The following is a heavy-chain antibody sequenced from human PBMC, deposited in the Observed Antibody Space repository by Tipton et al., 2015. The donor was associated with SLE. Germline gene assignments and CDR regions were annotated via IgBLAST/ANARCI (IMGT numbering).Heavy chain of an antibody. D-gene: IGHD3-3*01. V-gene: IGHV1-18*01. J-gene: IGHJ6*02. CDR2: ISAYNGHT. Sequence: QLVQSGAEVKKPGASVRVSCRAAGYTLSNYDITWVRQAPGQGLEWLGWISAYNGHTNYAERVQGRVTMTTDTSTNTAYMDLTSLRSDDAAVYYCARRVPYKTFGVSTYYYYYMDVWGQGTTVTVSS. CDR1: GYTLSNYD. CDR3: ARRVPYKTFGVSTYYYYYMDV.